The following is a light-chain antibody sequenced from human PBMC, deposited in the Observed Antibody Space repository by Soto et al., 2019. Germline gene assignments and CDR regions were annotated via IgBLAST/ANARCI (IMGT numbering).Light chain of an antibody. CDR2: AAS. Sequence: DIQMTQSPSSVSASVGDGVTITCRASQCISTSLGWYQQKPGKAPKLLIYAASSLQSGVPSRFSGTGSGTDFTLTISSLQPEDFATYYCQQTNSFPLTFGGGTKVDIK. J-gene: IGKJ4*01. CDR3: QQTNSFPLT. CDR1: QCISTS. V-gene: IGKV1D-12*01.